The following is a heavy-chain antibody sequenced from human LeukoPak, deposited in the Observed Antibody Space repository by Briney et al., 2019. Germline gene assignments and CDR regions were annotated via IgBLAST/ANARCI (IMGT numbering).Heavy chain of an antibody. J-gene: IGHJ2*01. Sequence: PGRSLRLSCAASGFIFEDYAMHWVRQVPGKGLEWASGISWNSGSIGHADSVKGRFTISRDNAKNSLHLQMNSLRAEDTAVYYCTKDVFDFGGYFDLWGRGTLVTVSS. D-gene: IGHD3-16*01. CDR1: GFIFEDYA. CDR2: ISWNSGSI. CDR3: TKDVFDFGGYFDL. V-gene: IGHV3-9*01.